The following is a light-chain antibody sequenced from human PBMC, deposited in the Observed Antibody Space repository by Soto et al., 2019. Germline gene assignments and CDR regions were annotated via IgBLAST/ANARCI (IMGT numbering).Light chain of an antibody. CDR3: QSYDSSLSALYV. Sequence: VLAQPPSVSGAPGQRVTLSCPGSSSNIGAGYDVHWYQQLPGTAPKLLIYGNSNRPSGVPDRFSGSKSGTSASLAITGLQAEDEADYYCQSYDSSLSALYVFGTGT. CDR1: SSNIGAGYD. J-gene: IGLJ1*01. CDR2: GNS. V-gene: IGLV1-40*01.